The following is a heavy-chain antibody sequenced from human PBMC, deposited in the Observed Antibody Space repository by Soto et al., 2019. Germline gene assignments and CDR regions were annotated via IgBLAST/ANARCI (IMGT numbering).Heavy chain of an antibody. CDR3: ARLHREVPALIGDYFDH. J-gene: IGHJ4*02. V-gene: IGHV3-30*04. D-gene: IGHD2-2*01. CDR2: VSFDGNRQ. Sequence: QVQLVESGGSVVQPGKSLTLSCAASGFTFSSFAMHWVRQPPGKGLEWVAVVSFDGNRQYFSDSVKGRFTISRDNSKNTVSLHMNSLRDDDSALYHCARLHREVPALIGDYFDHWGQGTLVTVSS. CDR1: GFTFSSFA.